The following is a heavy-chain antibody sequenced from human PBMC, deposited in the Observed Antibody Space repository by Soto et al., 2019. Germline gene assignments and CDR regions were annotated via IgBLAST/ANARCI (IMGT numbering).Heavy chain of an antibody. CDR3: AREEGGYSGYDANWFDP. Sequence: ESVGGVVQPGRSLRLSCAASGFTFNTYAMHWVRHAPGTGLEWVAVISYDGSNKYYAESVKGRFTISRDNSKNTLFLQMNSLRADDTAVYYCAREEGGYSGYDANWFDPWGQGTLVTVSS. V-gene: IGHV3-30-3*01. CDR2: ISYDGSNK. CDR1: GFTFNTYA. D-gene: IGHD5-12*01. J-gene: IGHJ5*02.